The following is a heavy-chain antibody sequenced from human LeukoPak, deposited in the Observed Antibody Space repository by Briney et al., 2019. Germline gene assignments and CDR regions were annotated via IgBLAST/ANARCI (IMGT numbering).Heavy chain of an antibody. CDR1: GYSFTSYW. D-gene: IGHD2-21*02. CDR3: ASPAADCGGDCRDAFDI. V-gene: IGHV5-51*01. CDR2: IYPGDSDT. J-gene: IGHJ3*02. Sequence: GESLKISCKGSGYSFTSYWIGWVRQMPGKGLEWMGIIYPGDSDTRYSPSFQGQVTISADKSISTAYLQWSSLKASDTAMYYCASPAADCGGDCRDAFDIWGQGTMATVSS.